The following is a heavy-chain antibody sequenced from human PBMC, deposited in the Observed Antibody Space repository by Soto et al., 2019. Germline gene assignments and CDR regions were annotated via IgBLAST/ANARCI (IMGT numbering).Heavy chain of an antibody. CDR1: GGSISSYY. Sequence: SETLSLTCTVSGGSISSYYWSWIRQPAGEGLEWIGRIYTSGSTTYNPSLKSRVTMSVDTSKNQFSLKLSSVTAADTALYYCARDIRIGVVQGAVDYHGMDVWGQGTTVTVSS. D-gene: IGHD2-2*01. CDR2: IYTSGST. V-gene: IGHV4-4*07. J-gene: IGHJ6*02. CDR3: ARDIRIGVVQGAVDYHGMDV.